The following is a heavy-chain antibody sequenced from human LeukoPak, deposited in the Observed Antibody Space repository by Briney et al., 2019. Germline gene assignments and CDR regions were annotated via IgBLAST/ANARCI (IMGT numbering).Heavy chain of an antibody. D-gene: IGHD3-10*01. CDR1: GFTVSSNY. V-gene: IGHV3-66*01. Sequence: GGSLRLSCAASGFTVSSNYMSWVRQAPGKGLQWVSVIYSGGSTYYADSVKGRFTISRDNSKNTLYLQMNSLRAEDTAVYFCARVAAGSYDWFDPWGQGTLVTVSS. CDR2: IYSGGST. CDR3: ARVAAGSYDWFDP. J-gene: IGHJ5*02.